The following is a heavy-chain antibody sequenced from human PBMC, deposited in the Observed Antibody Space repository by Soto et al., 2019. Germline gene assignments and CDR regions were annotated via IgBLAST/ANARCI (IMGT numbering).Heavy chain of an antibody. CDR3: AKTATIHYYDSSGYEIFYYGMDV. J-gene: IGHJ6*02. CDR1: GFTFSSYA. D-gene: IGHD3-22*01. CDR2: ISGSGGST. Sequence: PGGSLRLSCAASGFTFSSYAMSWVRQAPGKGLEWVSAISGSGGSTYYADSVKGRFTISRDNSKNALYLQMNSLRAEDTAVYYCAKTATIHYYDSSGYEIFYYGMDVWGQGTTVTVSS. V-gene: IGHV3-23*01.